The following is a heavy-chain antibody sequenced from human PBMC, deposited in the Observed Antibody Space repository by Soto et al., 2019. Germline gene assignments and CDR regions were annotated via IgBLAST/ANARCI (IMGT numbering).Heavy chain of an antibody. Sequence: PSETLSLTCTVSGGSISSGGYYWSWIRQHPGKGLEWIGYIYYSGSTYYNPSLKSRVTISVDTSKNQFSLKLSSVTAADTAVYYCARYLGGYCSGGSCKFAYWGQGTLVTVSS. CDR2: IYYSGST. V-gene: IGHV4-31*03. CDR3: ARYLGGYCSGGSCKFAY. D-gene: IGHD2-15*01. CDR1: GGSISSGGYY. J-gene: IGHJ4*02.